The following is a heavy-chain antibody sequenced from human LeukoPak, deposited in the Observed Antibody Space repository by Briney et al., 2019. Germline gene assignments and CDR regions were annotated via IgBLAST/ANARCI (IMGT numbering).Heavy chain of an antibody. CDR3: TAQGGWYIDY. CDR2: IHHEGST. Sequence: PSETLSLTCGVSGGSISSSIRWSWVRQPPGKGLEWIGEIHHEGSTKYSPSLKSRVTISVDKSKNQFSLKLNSTTAADTAVYYCTAQGGWYIDYWGQGTLVTVSS. CDR1: GGSISSSIR. J-gene: IGHJ4*02. V-gene: IGHV4/OR15-8*01. D-gene: IGHD6-19*01.